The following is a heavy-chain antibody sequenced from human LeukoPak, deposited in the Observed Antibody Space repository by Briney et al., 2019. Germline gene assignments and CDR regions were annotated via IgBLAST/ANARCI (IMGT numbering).Heavy chain of an antibody. CDR1: GGSISSYY. CDR3: ASMGDSSGYYSNFDY. V-gene: IGHV4-59*01. CDR2: IYYSGSN. Sequence: SETLSLTCTVSGGSISSYYWSWIRQPPGKGLEWIGCIYYSGSNNYNPSLKSRVTISVDTSKNQFSLKLSSVTAADTAVYYCASMGDSSGYYSNFDYWGQGTLVTVSS. D-gene: IGHD3-22*01. J-gene: IGHJ4*02.